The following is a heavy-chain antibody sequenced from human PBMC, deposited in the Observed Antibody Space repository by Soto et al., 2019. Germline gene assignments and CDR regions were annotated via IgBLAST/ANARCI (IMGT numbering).Heavy chain of an antibody. J-gene: IGHJ4*02. D-gene: IGHD3-16*01. CDR1: GFTVSNNH. CDR2: VHGGGST. Sequence: VQLVESGGGLIQPGGSLRLSCAASGFTVSNNHMTWVRQAAGKGLELVSFVHGGGSTSYADSVKGRFTISRDYSKNTLSLQMASLRAEDTAISYCAGRLTTAASLDYWGRGTLVTVSS. CDR3: AGRLTTAASLDY. V-gene: IGHV3-53*01.